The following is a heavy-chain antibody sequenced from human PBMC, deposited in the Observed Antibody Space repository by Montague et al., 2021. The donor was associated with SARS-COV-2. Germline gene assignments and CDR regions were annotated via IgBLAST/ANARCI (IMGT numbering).Heavy chain of an antibody. CDR3: ARRPYLPSDYYFDY. CDR1: GASITTYY. J-gene: IGHJ4*02. Sequence: SETLSLTCSVSGASITTYYWSWILQAPGKGLEWFAYIFHSGHTNYNPSLRSRVAISIDTFRDQFSLSLPSITAADTAVYYCARRPYLPSDYYFDYWGLGTLVTVSS. D-gene: IGHD3-10*01. CDR2: IFHSGHT. V-gene: IGHV4-59*01.